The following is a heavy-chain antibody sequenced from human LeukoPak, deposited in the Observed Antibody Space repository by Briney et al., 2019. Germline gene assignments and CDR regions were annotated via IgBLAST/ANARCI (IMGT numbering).Heavy chain of an antibody. CDR1: GFTFSSYG. D-gene: IGHD1-26*01. Sequence: PGGSLRLFCAASGFTFSSYGMHWVRQVTGKGLEWVSAIGTAGDTYYPGSVKGRFTISRENAKNSLYLQMNSLRAGDTAVYYCAREVVGAALGAFDIWGQGTMVTVSS. J-gene: IGHJ3*02. V-gene: IGHV3-13*01. CDR2: IGTAGDT. CDR3: AREVVGAALGAFDI.